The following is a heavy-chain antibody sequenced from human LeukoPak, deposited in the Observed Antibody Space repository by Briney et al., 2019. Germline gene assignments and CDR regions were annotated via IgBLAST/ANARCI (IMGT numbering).Heavy chain of an antibody. D-gene: IGHD3-16*01. CDR1: EFSFSRYA. CDR3: ARDHRGGPLV. Sequence: GGSLRLSCSASEFSFSRYAMHWVRQAPGKGLEWVAVIWYDGSDKYYADSVKGRFTISRDNSKNTLYLQMNSLRAEDRAVYYCARDHRGGPLVWGQGTLVTVSS. J-gene: IGHJ4*02. CDR2: IWYDGSDK. V-gene: IGHV3-33*08.